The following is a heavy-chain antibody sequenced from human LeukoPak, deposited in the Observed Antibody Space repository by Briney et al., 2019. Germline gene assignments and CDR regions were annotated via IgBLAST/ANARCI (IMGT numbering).Heavy chain of an antibody. CDR3: AKKETTVTTFFEN. CDR1: GFTFSSYA. Sequence: GGSLRLSCAAPGFTFSSYAMSWVRQAPGKGLEWVSDIGASGGSTYYADSVKGRFTISRDNSKNTLYLQMNSLRAEDTAVYYCAKKETTVTTFFENWGQGTLVTVSS. J-gene: IGHJ4*02. V-gene: IGHV3-23*01. CDR2: IGASGGST. D-gene: IGHD4-17*01.